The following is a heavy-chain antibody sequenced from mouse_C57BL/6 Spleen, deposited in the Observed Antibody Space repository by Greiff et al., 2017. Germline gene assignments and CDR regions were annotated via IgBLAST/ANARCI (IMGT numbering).Heavy chain of an antibody. J-gene: IGHJ4*01. CDR3: ARNGETYYYAMDY. Sequence: QVQLQQPGAELVKPGASVKMSCKASGYTFTSYWITWVKQRPGQGLEWIGDIYPGSGSTNYNEKFKSKATLTVDTSSSTAYMQLSSLTSEDSAVYYCARNGETYYYAMDYWGKGTSVTVSS. CDR2: IYPGSGST. CDR1: GYTFTSYW. V-gene: IGHV1-55*01.